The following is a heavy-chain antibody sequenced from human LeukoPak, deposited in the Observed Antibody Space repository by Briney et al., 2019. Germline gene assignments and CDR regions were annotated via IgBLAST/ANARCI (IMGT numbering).Heavy chain of an antibody. J-gene: IGHJ4*02. CDR1: GGSISSSSYY. Sequence: SETLSLTCTVSGGSISSSSYYWGWIRQPPGKGLEWIGNIYYSGSTYYNPSLKSRVTISVDTSKNQFSLKLSSVTAADTAVYYCARAIRWSYFDYWGQGTLVTVSS. V-gene: IGHV4-39*07. CDR3: ARAIRWSYFDY. CDR2: IYYSGST. D-gene: IGHD3-10*01.